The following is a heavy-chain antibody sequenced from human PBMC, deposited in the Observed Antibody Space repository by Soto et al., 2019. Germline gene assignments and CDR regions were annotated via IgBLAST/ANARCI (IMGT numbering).Heavy chain of an antibody. CDR2: INPSGGST. CDR1: GYTFTSYY. V-gene: IGHV1-46*01. Sequence: QVQLVQSGAEVKKPGASVKVSCKASGYTFTSYYMHWVRQAPGQGLEWMGIINPSGGSTSYAQKCQGRVTMTRDTSTSTVYMELSSLRSEDTAVYYCARATEVVAAPLDHWGQGTLVTVSS. D-gene: IGHD2-15*01. J-gene: IGHJ4*02. CDR3: ARATEVVAAPLDH.